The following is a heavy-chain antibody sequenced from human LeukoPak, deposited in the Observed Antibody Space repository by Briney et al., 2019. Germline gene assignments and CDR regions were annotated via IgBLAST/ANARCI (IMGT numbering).Heavy chain of an antibody. D-gene: IGHD3-3*01. J-gene: IGHJ4*02. CDR1: GGISSNFA. V-gene: IGHV1-2*02. CDR3: ARGKSGYSP. Sequence: ASVKVSCKASGGISSNFAIHWVRQAPGQGLEWMGLINPHTGAANYSQKFQGRVTMTRDTSISTAYMHLTRLKFDDTAVYYCARGKSGYSPWGQGTPVTVSS. CDR2: INPHTGAA.